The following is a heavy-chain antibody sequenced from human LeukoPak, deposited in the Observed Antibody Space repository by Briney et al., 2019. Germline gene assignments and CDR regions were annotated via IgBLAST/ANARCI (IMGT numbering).Heavy chain of an antibody. J-gene: IGHJ6*03. CDR3: ARHYYDSSGYYYYYYMDV. V-gene: IGHV4-39*01. Sequence: PSETLSLTCTVSSGSISSSNYYWGWIRQPPGKGLEWIGSIYYSGSTYYNSSLKSRVTISVDTSKNQFSLKLSSVTAADTAVYFCARHYYDSSGYYYYYYMDVWGKGTTVTISS. CDR1: SGSISSSNYY. CDR2: IYYSGST. D-gene: IGHD3-22*01.